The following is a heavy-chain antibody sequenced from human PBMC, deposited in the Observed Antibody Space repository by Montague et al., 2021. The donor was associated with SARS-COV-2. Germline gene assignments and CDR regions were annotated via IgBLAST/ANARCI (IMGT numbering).Heavy chain of an antibody. V-gene: IGHV3-30*04. CDR3: ARPSYYDILTGNGGLEY. CDR2: ISYVGSNQ. D-gene: IGHD3-9*01. J-gene: IGHJ4*02. CDR1: KFSFSSYA. Sequence: SLSLSLSASKFSFSSYALHWVRQAPGKGLEWVAVISYVGSNQYYADSVKGRFTISRDNSKNTLYLQMSSLRAEDTAVYYCARPSYYDILTGNGGLEYWGQGTLVTVSS.